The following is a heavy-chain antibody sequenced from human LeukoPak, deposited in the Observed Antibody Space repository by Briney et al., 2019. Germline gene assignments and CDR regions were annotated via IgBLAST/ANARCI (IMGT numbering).Heavy chain of an antibody. CDR2: INPNSGGT. CDR3: ARLGCSSTSCYSFDY. V-gene: IGHV1-2*06. CDR1: GYTFTGYY. Sequence: ASVKVSCKTSGYTFTGYYMHWVRQAPGQGLEWMGRINPNSGGTNYAQKFQGRVTMTRDTSISTAYMELSGLRSDDTAVYYCARLGCSSTSCYSFDYWGQGTLVTVSS. D-gene: IGHD2-2*01. J-gene: IGHJ4*02.